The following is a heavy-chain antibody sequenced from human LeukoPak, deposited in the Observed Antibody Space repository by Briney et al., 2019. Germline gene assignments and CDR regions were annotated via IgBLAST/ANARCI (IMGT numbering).Heavy chain of an antibody. CDR3: AKHNGPVVARGPFDY. CDR1: GFIFSGSP. D-gene: IGHD2-2*01. V-gene: IGHV3-23*01. Sequence: GGSLRLSCAASGFIFSGSPMNWVRQAPGKGLEWVAALGTGGATTYYPDSVKGRFTISRDKSKSTLYLQMTSLRAEDTAVYYCAKHNGPVVARGPFDYWGQGTLVTVSS. CDR2: LGTGGATT. J-gene: IGHJ4*02.